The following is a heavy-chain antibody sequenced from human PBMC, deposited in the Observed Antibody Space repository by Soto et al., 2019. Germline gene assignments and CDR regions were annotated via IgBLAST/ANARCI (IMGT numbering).Heavy chain of an antibody. Sequence: QLQLQESGSGLVKPSETLSLTCAVSGGSISSGGYSWSWIRQPPGNGLEWIGYIYHSGSTYYNPYLKSRVTISVDRSKNQFSLKLSSVTAADTAVYYCARAHSGDYGYGMDVWGQGTTVTVSS. J-gene: IGHJ6*02. CDR2: IYHSGST. CDR3: ARAHSGDYGYGMDV. D-gene: IGHD4-17*01. CDR1: GGSISSGGYS. V-gene: IGHV4-30-2*01.